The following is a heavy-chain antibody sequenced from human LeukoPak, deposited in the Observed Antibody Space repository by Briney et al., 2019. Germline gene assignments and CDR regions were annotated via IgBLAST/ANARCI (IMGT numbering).Heavy chain of an antibody. CDR3: VRGRSYGFDFDS. D-gene: IGHD5-18*01. Sequence: SETLSLTCAVSGVSINTCCYYWSWIRQPPGKGLEWVGYKYYSGSTRYNSSLRSRLTISLDTSNNQFSLRLSSVTAADTAVYYCVRGRSYGFDFDSRGPGTLVIVSS. V-gene: IGHV4-61*01. CDR2: KYYSGST. J-gene: IGHJ4*02. CDR1: GVSINTCCYY.